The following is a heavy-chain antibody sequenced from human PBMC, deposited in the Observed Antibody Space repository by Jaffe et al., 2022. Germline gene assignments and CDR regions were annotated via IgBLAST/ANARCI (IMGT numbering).Heavy chain of an antibody. CDR2: IYHSGST. CDR3: ARKGPTSRDVFDI. J-gene: IGHJ3*02. D-gene: IGHD1-26*01. Sequence: QVHLQESGPGLMKPSETLSLTCAVSGYSIDSGYYWGWIRQPPGKGLEWIGTIYHSGSTYYNPSLKSRVTISVDTSKNQFSLKLKSVTAADTAVYFCARKGPTSRDVFDIWGQGTMVTVSS. CDR1: GYSIDSGYY. V-gene: IGHV4-38-2*01.